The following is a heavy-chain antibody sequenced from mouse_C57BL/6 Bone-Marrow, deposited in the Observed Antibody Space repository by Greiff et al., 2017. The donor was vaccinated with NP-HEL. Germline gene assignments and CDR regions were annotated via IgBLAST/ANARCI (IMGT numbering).Heavy chain of an antibody. CDR1: GFTFSSYA. CDR2: ISDGGSYT. J-gene: IGHJ2*01. CDR3: AREGWLLRDDY. Sequence: EVKLMESGGGLVKPGGSLKLSCAASGFTFSSYAMSWVRQTPEKRLEWVATISDGGSYTYYPDNVKGRFTISRDNAKNNLYLQMSHLKSEDTAMYYCAREGWLLRDDYWGQGTTLTVSS. V-gene: IGHV5-4*01. D-gene: IGHD2-3*01.